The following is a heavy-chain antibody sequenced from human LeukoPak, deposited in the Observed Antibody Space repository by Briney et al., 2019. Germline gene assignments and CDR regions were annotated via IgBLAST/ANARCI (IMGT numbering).Heavy chain of an antibody. CDR3: AGGDEDIVVVPAAMFNY. D-gene: IGHD2-2*01. CDR1: GFTFSSYE. J-gene: IGHJ4*02. Sequence: GGSLRVSCAASGFTFSSYEMNWVRQAQGKGLEWVSYISSSGSTIYYADSVKGRFTISRDNAKNSPYLQMNSLRAEDTAVYYCAGGDEDIVVVPAAMFNYWGQGTLVTVSS. V-gene: IGHV3-48*03. CDR2: ISSSGSTI.